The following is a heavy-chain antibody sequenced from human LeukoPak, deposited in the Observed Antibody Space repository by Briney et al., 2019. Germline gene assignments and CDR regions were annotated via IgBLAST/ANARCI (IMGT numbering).Heavy chain of an antibody. J-gene: IGHJ4*02. CDR2: IYYSGST. D-gene: IGHD6-19*01. V-gene: IGHV4-59*08. Sequence: PSETLSLTCTVSGGSISSYYWSWIRQPPGKGLEWIGYIYYSGSTNYNPSLKSRVTISVDTSKNQFSLKLSSVTAADTAVYYRARNVPVAGTLFDYWGQGTLVTVSS. CDR1: GGSISSYY. CDR3: ARNVPVAGTLFDY.